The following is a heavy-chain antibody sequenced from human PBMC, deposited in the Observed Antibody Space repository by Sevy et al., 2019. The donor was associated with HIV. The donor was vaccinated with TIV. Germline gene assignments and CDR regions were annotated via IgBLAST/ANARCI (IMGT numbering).Heavy chain of an antibody. CDR2: ISNSGTYI. CDR3: ARYEEDTTLVNAFDI. J-gene: IGHJ3*02. Sequence: GGSLRLSCAASGFTFSNYIINWVRQAPGKGLEWVSSISNSGTYIYYADSVKGRFTISRDNAKNSLYLQMKGLRAEDTAVYYCARYEEDTTLVNAFDIWGQGTMVTVSS. V-gene: IGHV3-21*01. CDR1: GFTFSNYI. D-gene: IGHD5-18*01.